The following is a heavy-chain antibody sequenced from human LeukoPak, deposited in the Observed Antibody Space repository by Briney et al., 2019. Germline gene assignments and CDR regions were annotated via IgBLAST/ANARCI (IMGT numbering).Heavy chain of an antibody. CDR3: AGGHSSGWYPLDY. V-gene: IGHV4-39*01. J-gene: IGHJ4*02. CDR1: GGSISSSSYY. D-gene: IGHD6-19*01. CDR2: IYYSGST. Sequence: SETLSLTCTVSGGSISSSSYYWRWIRQPPGKGLEWIGSIYYSGSTYYNPSLKSRVTISVDTSKNQFSLKLSSVTAADTAMYYCAGGHSSGWYPLDYWGQGTLVTVSS.